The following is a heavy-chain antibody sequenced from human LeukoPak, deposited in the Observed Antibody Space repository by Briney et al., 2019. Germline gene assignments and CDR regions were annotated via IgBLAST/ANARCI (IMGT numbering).Heavy chain of an antibody. CDR2: INPNSGDN. CDR1: GYTFTSYG. D-gene: IGHD2-21*01. V-gene: IGHV1-2*02. Sequence: GASVKVSCKASGYTFTSYGISWVRQAPGQGLEYMGWINPNSGDNSCAQKFQGRVSMTRDTSITTLYMELTSLRSDDTAVYFCARGGGIQSCGGKTCFRGFVYWGQGTLVTVSS. J-gene: IGHJ4*02. CDR3: ARGGGIQSCGGKTCFRGFVY.